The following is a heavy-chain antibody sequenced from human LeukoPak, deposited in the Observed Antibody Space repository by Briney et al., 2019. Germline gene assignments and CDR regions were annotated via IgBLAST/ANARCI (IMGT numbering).Heavy chain of an antibody. J-gene: IGHJ6*02. CDR3: ARGNWNYVGYYGMDV. D-gene: IGHD1-7*01. CDR2: IYYSGST. CDR1: GGSISSYY. V-gene: IGHV4-59*01. Sequence: PSETLSLTCTVSGGSISSYYWSWIRQPPGKGLEWIGYIYYSGSTNYNPSLKSRVTISVDTSKNQFSLKLSSVTAADTAVYYCARGNWNYVGYYGMDVWGQGTTVTVSS.